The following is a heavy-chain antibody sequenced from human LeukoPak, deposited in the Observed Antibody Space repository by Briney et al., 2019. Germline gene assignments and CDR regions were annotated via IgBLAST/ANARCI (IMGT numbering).Heavy chain of an antibody. CDR2: IIPIFGTA. D-gene: IGHD2-8*01. Sequence: SVKVSCKASGGTVSSYAISWVRQATGQGLEWMGGIIPIFGTANYAQKFQGRVTITTDESTSTAYMELSSLRSEDTAVYYCARVGISSLISHYYYMDVWGKGTTVTVSS. J-gene: IGHJ6*03. CDR3: ARVGISSLISHYYYMDV. V-gene: IGHV1-69*05. CDR1: GGTVSSYA.